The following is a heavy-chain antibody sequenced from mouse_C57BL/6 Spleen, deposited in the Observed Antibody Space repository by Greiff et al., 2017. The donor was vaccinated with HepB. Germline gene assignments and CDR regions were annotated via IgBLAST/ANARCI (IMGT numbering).Heavy chain of an antibody. D-gene: IGHD1-1*01. V-gene: IGHV1-22*01. CDR2: INPNNGGT. CDR3: ARPYYGSSGAMDY. Sequence: VQLQQSGPELVKPGASVTMSCKASGYTFTDYNMHWVKQSHGKSLEWIGYINPNNGGTSYNQKFKGKATLTVNKSSSTAYMELRSLTSEDSAVYCCARPYYGSSGAMDYWGQGTSVTVSS. J-gene: IGHJ4*01. CDR1: GYTFTDYN.